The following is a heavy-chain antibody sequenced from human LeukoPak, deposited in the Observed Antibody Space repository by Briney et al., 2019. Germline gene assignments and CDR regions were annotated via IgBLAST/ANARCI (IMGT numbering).Heavy chain of an antibody. CDR2: IYYTGTT. J-gene: IGHJ6*02. Sequence: TSQTLSLTCSVSGGSIGSDGYYWNWIRQHAGKGLEWIGHIYYTGTTYYNPPLKSRASISVDTSKNQLSLKLSSVTAADTAVYYCARDRATVTSHYSGMGVWGQGTTVTVSS. V-gene: IGHV4-31*03. CDR3: ARDRATVTSHYSGMGV. CDR1: GGSIGSDGYY. D-gene: IGHD4-17*01.